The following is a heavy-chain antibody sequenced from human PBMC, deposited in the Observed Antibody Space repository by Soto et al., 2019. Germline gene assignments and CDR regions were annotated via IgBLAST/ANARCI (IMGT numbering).Heavy chain of an antibody. CDR3: AREVAVAGYDY. CDR1: GFTFNTYG. V-gene: IGHV3-48*01. CDR2: ISSSGSAL. D-gene: IGHD6-19*01. J-gene: IGHJ4*02. Sequence: EVQLVESGGGLVRPGGSLRLSCAASGFTFNTYGMDWVRQAPGKGLEWLSYISSSGSALFYADSVQGRFTISRDNAKNSLYLQMNRLRAEDTAVYYCAREVAVAGYDYWGQGTLVTVSS.